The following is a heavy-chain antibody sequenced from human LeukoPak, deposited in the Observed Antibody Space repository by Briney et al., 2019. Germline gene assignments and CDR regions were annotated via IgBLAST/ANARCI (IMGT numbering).Heavy chain of an antibody. V-gene: IGHV3-33*06. CDR3: AKSGRNWAYLEY. J-gene: IGHJ4*02. D-gene: IGHD7-27*01. Sequence: GGSLRLSCAVSGFALSNYGMHWVRQAPGRGLEWVAVIWYDGTNKYYADSVRGRFTISRDSSKNTLYLQMNSLRAEDTAVYYCAKSGRNWAYLEYWGQWTLVTVSS. CDR1: GFALSNYG. CDR2: IWYDGTNK.